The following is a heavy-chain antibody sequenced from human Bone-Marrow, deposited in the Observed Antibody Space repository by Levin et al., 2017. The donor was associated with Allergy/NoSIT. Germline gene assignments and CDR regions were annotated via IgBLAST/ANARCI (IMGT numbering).Heavy chain of an antibody. CDR1: GFTFSSYG. Sequence: GESLKISCAASGFTFSSYGMHWVRQAPGKGLEWVAVISYDGSNKYYADSVKGRFTISRDNSKNTLYLQMNSLRAEDTAVYYCAKDTEYSSSSDYWGQGTLVTVSS. J-gene: IGHJ4*02. D-gene: IGHD6-6*01. CDR2: ISYDGSNK. CDR3: AKDTEYSSSSDY. V-gene: IGHV3-30*18.